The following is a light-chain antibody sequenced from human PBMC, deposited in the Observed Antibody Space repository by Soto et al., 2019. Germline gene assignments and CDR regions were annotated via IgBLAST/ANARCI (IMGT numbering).Light chain of an antibody. CDR1: NNDVGNYNY. J-gene: IGLJ1*01. CDR2: EVT. Sequence: QSVLTQPPSASGSPGQSVTISCTGTNNDVGNYNYVSWYQQHPGKAPILMIYEVTKRPSGVPDRFSGSKSGNTASLTVSGLQAEDEADYYCQSYDSSLSGSLYVFGTGTKVTVL. CDR3: QSYDSSLSGSLYV. V-gene: IGLV2-8*01.